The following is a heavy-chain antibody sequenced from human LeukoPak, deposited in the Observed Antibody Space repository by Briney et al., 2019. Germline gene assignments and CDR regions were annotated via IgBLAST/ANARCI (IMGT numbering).Heavy chain of an antibody. V-gene: IGHV1-8*01. CDR3: ARDWFGYSSGWYWGGLTMDV. CDR2: MNPNSGNT. D-gene: IGHD6-19*01. Sequence: ASVKVSCNASGYTFTSYDINWVRQATGQGLEWMGWMNPNSGNTGYAQKFQGRVTMTRNTSISTAYMELSSLRSEDTAVYYCARDWFGYSSGWYWGGLTMDVWGKGTTVTVSS. CDR1: GYTFTSYD. J-gene: IGHJ6*03.